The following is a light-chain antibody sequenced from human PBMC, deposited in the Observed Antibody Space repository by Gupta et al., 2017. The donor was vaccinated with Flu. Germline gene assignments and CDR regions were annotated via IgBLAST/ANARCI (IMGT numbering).Light chain of an antibody. J-gene: IGKJ2*01. Sequence: DIQMTQSPSSLSASVGDRVTITCRASQNIHTYLNWYQQRPGKSPKLLIYGASSLQSGVPSRFSGSGSGTNFILTIISLQARDFATYYCRQTHNIRNTFGEGTKLDIK. V-gene: IGKV1-39*01. CDR1: QNIHTY. CDR3: RQTHNIRNT. CDR2: GAS.